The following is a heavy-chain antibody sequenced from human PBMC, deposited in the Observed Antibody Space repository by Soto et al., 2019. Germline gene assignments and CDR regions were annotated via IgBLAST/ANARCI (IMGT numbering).Heavy chain of an antibody. V-gene: IGHV1-46*03. CDR2: INPSGGST. Sequence: GASVKVSCKASEYTFTSYYMHWVRQAPGQGLEWMGIINPSGGSTSYAQKFQGRVTMTRDTSTSTVYMELSSLRSEDTAVYYCARGFGYYDSSGSTDAFDIWGQGTMVTVSS. CDR3: ARGFGYYDSSGSTDAFDI. D-gene: IGHD3-22*01. J-gene: IGHJ3*02. CDR1: EYTFTSYY.